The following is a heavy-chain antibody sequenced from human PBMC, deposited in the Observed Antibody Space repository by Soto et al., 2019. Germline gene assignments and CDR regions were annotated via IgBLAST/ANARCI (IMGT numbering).Heavy chain of an antibody. V-gene: IGHV4-61*08. CDR1: GAPLSSGGYF. Sequence: SETLSLTCTVSGAPLSSGGYFWTWMRQPPGKGLEWLGYIYYSGGTNYNPSLKGRVTISLDKSKSQFSLKLRSVTAADTAVYYCTREQSDDNYFDPWGQGTLVTRLL. J-gene: IGHJ5*02. CDR3: TREQSDDNYFDP. CDR2: IYYSGGT. D-gene: IGHD1-1*01.